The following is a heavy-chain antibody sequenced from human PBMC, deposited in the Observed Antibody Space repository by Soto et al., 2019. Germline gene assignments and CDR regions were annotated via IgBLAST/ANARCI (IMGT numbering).Heavy chain of an antibody. CDR3: AREPATAKPEGVDF. CDR1: GYNFNTFD. D-gene: IGHD1-1*01. J-gene: IGHJ4*02. Sequence: ASVKVSCKASGYNFNTFDVYWVRQATGQGLEWMGWMNPNSGDTNYAQEFRGGVTMTRDTSNTTAYMELSRLRSGDTAVYYCAREPATAKPEGVDFWGQGTLVTVSS. V-gene: IGHV1-2*02. CDR2: MNPNSGDT.